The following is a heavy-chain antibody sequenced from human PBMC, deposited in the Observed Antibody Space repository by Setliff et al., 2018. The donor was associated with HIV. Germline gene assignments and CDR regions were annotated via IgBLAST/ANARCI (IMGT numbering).Heavy chain of an antibody. CDR3: ARARTDYYDRRRRSHYYIGV. CDR2: MNPDSRNT. V-gene: IGHV1-8*02. D-gene: IGHD3-22*01. Sequence: ASVKVSCKPSGYTFTNYDINWVRQVAGQGLEWMGWMNPDSRNTGYAQRFEGSVTMTWDTSISTAYMELNNVKFEDTAIYYCARARTDYYDRRRRSHYYIGVWARGATVTVSS. CDR1: GYTFTNYD. J-gene: IGHJ6*03.